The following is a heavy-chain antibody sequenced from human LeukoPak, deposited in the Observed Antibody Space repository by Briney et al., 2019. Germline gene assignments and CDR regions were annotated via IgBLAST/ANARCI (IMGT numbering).Heavy chain of an antibody. J-gene: IGHJ6*02. CDR3: AKTVCSGGSCYSMGSYYYYGMDV. CDR1: GFTFSSYA. CDR2: ISGSGGST. Sequence: GGSLRLSCAASGFTFSSYAMSWVRQAPGKGLEWVSAISGSGGSTYYADSVKGRFTISRDNSKNTLYLQMNSLRAEDTAVYYCAKTVCSGGSCYSMGSYYYYGMDVWGQGTTVTVSS. V-gene: IGHV3-23*01. D-gene: IGHD2-15*01.